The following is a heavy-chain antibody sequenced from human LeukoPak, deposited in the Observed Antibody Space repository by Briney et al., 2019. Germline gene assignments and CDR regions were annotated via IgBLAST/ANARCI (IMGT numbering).Heavy chain of an antibody. CDR2: IYSGGST. CDR3: ARDLGNYYDSSGYSYYFDY. CDR1: GFTVSSNY. J-gene: IGHJ4*02. Sequence: GGSLRLSCAASGFTVSSNYMSWVRQAPGKGLEWVSVIYSGGSTYYADSVKGRFTISRDNSKNTLYLQMNSLRAEDTAVYYCARDLGNYYDSSGYSYYFDYWGQGTLVTVSS. D-gene: IGHD3-22*01. V-gene: IGHV3-53*01.